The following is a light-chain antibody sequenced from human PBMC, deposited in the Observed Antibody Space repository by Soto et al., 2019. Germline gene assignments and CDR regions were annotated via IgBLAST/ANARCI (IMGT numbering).Light chain of an antibody. CDR2: AAS. J-gene: IGKJ1*01. V-gene: IGKV1-39*01. Sequence: DIQMTESPSSLSGSLGDTVTITCGASQSISNYLNWYQQKPGRAPKLMIYAASSLQSGVPSRFSGSGSGTDFTPTISSLQPEDFATYYCQQSYSTPYVTFGQGTKVDIK. CDR3: QQSYSTPYVT. CDR1: QSISNY.